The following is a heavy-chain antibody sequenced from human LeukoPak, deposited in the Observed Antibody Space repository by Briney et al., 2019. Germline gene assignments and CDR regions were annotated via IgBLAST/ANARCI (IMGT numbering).Heavy chain of an antibody. V-gene: IGHV4-38-2*01. D-gene: IGHD2-2*01. CDR3: ARAGHGDIVVVPAAMPSSIWFDY. CDR1: GGSFSGYY. J-gene: IGHJ4*02. CDR2: IYHSGST. Sequence: PSETLSLTCVVSGGSFSGYYWGWIRQPPGKGLEWIGSIYHSGSTYYNPSLKSRVTISVDTSKNQFSLKLSYVTAADTAVYYCARAGHGDIVVVPAAMPSSIWFDYWGQGTLVTVSS.